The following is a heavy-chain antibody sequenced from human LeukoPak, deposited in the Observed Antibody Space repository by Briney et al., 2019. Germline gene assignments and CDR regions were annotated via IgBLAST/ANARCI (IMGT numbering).Heavy chain of an antibody. CDR3: VRDRAEGRAWVEFDP. CDR2: IYSDGVT. J-gene: IGHJ5*02. Sequence: GGSLRLSCAASGFTVSSYGMSWVRQAPGKGPEWVSLIYSDGVTRYADSVQGRFTISRDNSRNTVYLQMNNLRVEDTAVYHCVRDRAEGRAWVEFDPWGRGILVTVSS. CDR1: GFTVSSYG. V-gene: IGHV3-66*02.